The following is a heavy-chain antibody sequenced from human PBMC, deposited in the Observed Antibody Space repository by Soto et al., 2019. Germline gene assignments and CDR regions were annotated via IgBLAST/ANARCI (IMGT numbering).Heavy chain of an antibody. CDR2: IIPIFGTA. J-gene: IGHJ4*02. D-gene: IGHD6-19*01. V-gene: IGHV1-69*01. Sequence: QVQLVQSGAEVKKPGASVKLSCKASGGTFSSYAISWVLQAPGQGLEWMGGIIPIFGTANYAQKFQGRVTITADESTSTAYMELSSLRSEDTAVYYCATAPSIAVAGTPGFDYWGQGTLVTVSS. CDR1: GGTFSSYA. CDR3: ATAPSIAVAGTPGFDY.